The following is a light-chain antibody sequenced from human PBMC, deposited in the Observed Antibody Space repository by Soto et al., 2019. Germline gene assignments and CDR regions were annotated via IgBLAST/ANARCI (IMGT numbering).Light chain of an antibody. CDR2: YAS. J-gene: IGKJ2*01. CDR3: LQHNSYPYT. CDR1: QSIRND. Sequence: DIQMTQSPSTLSAAVGDRVTITCRASQSIRNDLDWYQQKPGKAPKRLIFYASSLQSGVPSRFSGSGSGTEFTLTISSLQPEDFATYYCLQHNSYPYTFGRGTKLEIK. V-gene: IGKV1-17*01.